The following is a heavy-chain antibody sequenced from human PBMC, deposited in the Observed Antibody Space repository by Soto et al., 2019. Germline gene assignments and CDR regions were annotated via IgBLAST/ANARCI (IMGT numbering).Heavy chain of an antibody. CDR1: EGTVIRDW. Sequence: EVHLVESGGGLVQTGGSLRLSCAIFEGTVIRDWMNWVRQAPGRGLEWVAHTNQDGSEKYYVDSVKGRFTISRDNDKNSLYLQMNSRSAEDTAMYYGSGGVGDAFWGQGTLVTVSS. V-gene: IGHV3-7*04. D-gene: IGHD1-26*01. J-gene: IGHJ4*02. CDR3: SGGVGDAF. CDR2: TNQDGSEK.